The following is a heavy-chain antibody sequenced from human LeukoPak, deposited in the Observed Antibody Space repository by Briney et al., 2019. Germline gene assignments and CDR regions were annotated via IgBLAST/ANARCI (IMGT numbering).Heavy chain of an antibody. CDR2: INHSGST. CDR1: GGSFSGYY. J-gene: IGHJ4*02. CDR3: ARERGGWLQSSFPPYYFDY. D-gene: IGHD5-24*01. V-gene: IGHV4-34*01. Sequence: SETLSLTCAVYGGSFSGYYWSWIRQPPGKGLEWIGEINHSGSTNYNPSLKSRVTISVDTSKNQFSLKLSSVTAADTAVYYCARERGGWLQSSFPPYYFDYWGQGTLVTVSS.